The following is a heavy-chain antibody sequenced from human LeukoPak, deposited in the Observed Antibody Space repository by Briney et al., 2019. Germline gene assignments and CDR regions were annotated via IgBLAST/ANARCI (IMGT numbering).Heavy chain of an antibody. CDR3: AKVAPPTQTLRLRPHYYDSSGYYYGVGYFDY. V-gene: IGHV1-69*01. CDR2: IIPIFGTA. J-gene: IGHJ4*02. CDR1: GGTFSSYA. D-gene: IGHD3-22*01. Sequence: KPGSSVKVSCKASGGTFSSYAISWVRQAPGQGLEWMGGIIPIFGTANYAQKFQGRVTITADESTSTAYMELSSLRSEDTAVYYCAKVAPPTQTLRLRPHYYDSSGYYYGVGYFDYWGQGTLVTVSS.